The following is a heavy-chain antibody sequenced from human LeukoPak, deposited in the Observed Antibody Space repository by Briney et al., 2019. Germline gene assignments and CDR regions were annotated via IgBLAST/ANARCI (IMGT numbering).Heavy chain of an antibody. CDR1: GFTFSSYG. V-gene: IGHV3-30*18. Sequence: GRSLRLSCAASGFTFSSYGVHGVRQAPGKGLEWVAVISYDGSNKHYADSVRGRFTISRDNSKDTMYPQMNMLRPKDRAVDYCANLWVPSDIAVAGNDAFYIWGQGTMVTVSS. D-gene: IGHD6-19*01. CDR2: ISYDGSNK. CDR3: ANLWVPSDIAVAGNDAFYI. J-gene: IGHJ3*02.